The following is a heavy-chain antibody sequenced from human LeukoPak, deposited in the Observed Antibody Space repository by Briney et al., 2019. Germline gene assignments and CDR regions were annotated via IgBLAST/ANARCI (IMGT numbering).Heavy chain of an antibody. CDR2: ISYDGSNK. V-gene: IGHV3-30*14. D-gene: IGHD3-22*01. CDR1: GFTFSSYA. CDR3: ASNYYDSNSFDY. J-gene: IGHJ4*02. Sequence: GGSLRLSCAASGFTFSSYAMHWVRQAPGKGLEWVAVISYDGSNKYYADSVKGRFTISRDNSKNTLYLQMNSLRAEDTAVYYCASNYYDSNSFDYWAREPWSPSPQ.